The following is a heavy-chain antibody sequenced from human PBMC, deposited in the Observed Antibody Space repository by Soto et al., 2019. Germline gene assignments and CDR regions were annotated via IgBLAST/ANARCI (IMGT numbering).Heavy chain of an antibody. Sequence: QVQLQEWGPGLVKPSETLSLTCSVSGDSISTYYWNWIRQPPGKGLEWIGYISYSGTTNYNPSLKSRLIISVDTSKKQFSLKVSSVTAADTAVYYCARGFGYGGNSQWYFDLWGRGTLVTVSS. CDR2: ISYSGTT. D-gene: IGHD4-17*01. CDR3: ARGFGYGGNSQWYFDL. CDR1: GDSISTYY. J-gene: IGHJ2*01. V-gene: IGHV4-59*01.